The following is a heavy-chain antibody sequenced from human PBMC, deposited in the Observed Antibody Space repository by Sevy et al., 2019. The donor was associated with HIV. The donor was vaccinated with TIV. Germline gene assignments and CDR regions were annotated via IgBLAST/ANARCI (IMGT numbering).Heavy chain of an antibody. Sequence: GGSLRLSCAASGFTFSNAWMIWVRQAPGKGLEWVGRIKSKTDDGTTDYAAHVKGRFTISRDDSKNTLYLQMNSLKTEDTAVYYCATDGYGSGNYYYYYYGMDVWGQGTTVTVSS. CDR2: IKSKTDDGTT. CDR1: GFTFSNAW. V-gene: IGHV3-15*01. J-gene: IGHJ6*02. CDR3: ATDGYGSGNYYYYYYGMDV. D-gene: IGHD3-10*01.